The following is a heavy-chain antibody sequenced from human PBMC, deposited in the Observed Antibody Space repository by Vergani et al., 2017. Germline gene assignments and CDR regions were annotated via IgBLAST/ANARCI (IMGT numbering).Heavy chain of an antibody. V-gene: IGHV3-23*01. CDR1: GFTFSSYA. CDR2: ISGSGGST. D-gene: IGHD3-16*01. Sequence: EVQLLESGGGLVQPGGSLRLSCAASGFTFSSYAMSWVRQAPGKGLEWGSAISGSGGSTYYAESVKGRFTIAGNNSKNTLYLQMNSLRAEDTAVYYGAKDVLGAGLYYWGQGTLVTVSS. J-gene: IGHJ4*02. CDR3: AKDVLGAGLYY.